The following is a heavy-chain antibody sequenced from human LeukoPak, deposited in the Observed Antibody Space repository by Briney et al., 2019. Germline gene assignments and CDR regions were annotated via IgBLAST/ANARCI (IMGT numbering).Heavy chain of an antibody. CDR2: ITSSGSTI. J-gene: IGHJ4*02. CDR3: ARTYDSRGYYPDY. V-gene: IGHV3-11*01. CDR1: GFSFSDYH. D-gene: IGHD3-22*01. Sequence: RGSLRLSCAASGFSFSDYHMSWIRQAPGKGLEWVSYITSSGSTIYYADSVKGRLTISRDNAENSLYLQMHSLRAEDTAVYYCARTYDSRGYYPDYWGQGTLVTVSS.